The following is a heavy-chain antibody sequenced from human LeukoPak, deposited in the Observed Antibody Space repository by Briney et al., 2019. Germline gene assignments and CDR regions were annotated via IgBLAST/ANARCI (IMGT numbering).Heavy chain of an antibody. Sequence: GGSLRLSCAISGFTLSNYSINWVRQAPGKGLEWVSYISSSSITIYYADSVKGRFTISRDNAKNSLYLQMDSLRAEDTAVYFCATDRNWHCDYWGQGTLVTVSS. J-gene: IGHJ4*02. CDR2: ISSSSITI. CDR3: ATDRNWHCDY. CDR1: GFTLSNYS. D-gene: IGHD1-1*01. V-gene: IGHV3-48*04.